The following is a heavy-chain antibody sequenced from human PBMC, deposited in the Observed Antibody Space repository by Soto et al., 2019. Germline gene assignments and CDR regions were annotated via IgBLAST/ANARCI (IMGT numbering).Heavy chain of an antibody. CDR2: INPILSMS. J-gene: IGHJ4*02. Sequence: QVQLVQSGAEVKRPGSSVKVSCKASGDTFTFYSINWVRQAPGLGLEWMGRINPILSMSNYAQRFQGRVTMTADKSTSTAYMALSSLRYEDTATYYCASSYGSGYRAFDYWGQGALVTVSS. V-gene: IGHV1-69*02. CDR3: ASSYGSGYRAFDY. D-gene: IGHD3-10*01. CDR1: GDTFTFYS.